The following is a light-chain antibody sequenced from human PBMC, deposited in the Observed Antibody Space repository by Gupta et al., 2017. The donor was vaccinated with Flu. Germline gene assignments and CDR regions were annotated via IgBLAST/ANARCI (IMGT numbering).Light chain of an antibody. CDR3: QHYNNWPLT. CDR2: GAS. Sequence: EIVMTHSPDTLSVSPGERATLSCRASQSVSSNLAWYQQKPGQAPRLLIYGASTRATGIPARFSGSGSGTEFTLTISSLQSEDFAVYYCQHYNNWPLTFGQGTKVEIK. J-gene: IGKJ1*01. CDR1: QSVSSN. V-gene: IGKV3-15*01.